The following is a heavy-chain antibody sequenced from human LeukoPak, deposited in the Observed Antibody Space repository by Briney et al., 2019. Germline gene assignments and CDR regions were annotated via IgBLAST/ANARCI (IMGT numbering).Heavy chain of an antibody. CDR3: ARADKNQVVVAATHDY. V-gene: IGHV4-34*01. CDR2: INHSGST. J-gene: IGHJ4*02. D-gene: IGHD2-15*01. Sequence: PSETLSLTCAVYGGSFSGYYWSWIRQPPGKGLEWIGEINHSGSTNFNPSLKSRVTISVDTSKNQFSLKLSSVTAADTAVYYCARADKNQVVVAATHDYWGQGTLVTVSS. CDR1: GGSFSGYY.